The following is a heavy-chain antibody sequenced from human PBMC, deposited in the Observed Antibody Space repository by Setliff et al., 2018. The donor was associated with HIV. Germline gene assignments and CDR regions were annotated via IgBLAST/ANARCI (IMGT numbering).Heavy chain of an antibody. CDR3: ASSRPPDDSSGYLDH. J-gene: IGHJ4*01. CDR1: GFTFGNYG. Sequence: GSLRLSCAASGFTFGNYGMSWVRQAPEKGLEWVSTISNSGTNTYYADSVKGRFTISRDNSKNSLNLEMNSLRAEDTAIYYCASSRPPDDSSGYLDHWGQGTLVTVSS. V-gene: IGHV3-23*01. D-gene: IGHD3-22*01. CDR2: ISNSGTNT.